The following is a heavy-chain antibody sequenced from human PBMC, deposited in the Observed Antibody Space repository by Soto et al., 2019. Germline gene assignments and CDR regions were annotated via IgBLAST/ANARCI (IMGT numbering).Heavy chain of an antibody. D-gene: IGHD1-7*01. J-gene: IGHJ6*02. CDR1: GYTFTSYD. Sequence: GASVKVSCKASGYTFTSYDINWVRQATGQGLEWMGWMNPNSGNTGYAQKFQGRVTMTRNTSISTAYMELSSLRSEDTAVYYCARGAGSWNSGYYYYYYGMDVWGQGTTVTVSS. CDR3: ARGAGSWNSGYYYYYYGMDV. V-gene: IGHV1-8*01. CDR2: MNPNSGNT.